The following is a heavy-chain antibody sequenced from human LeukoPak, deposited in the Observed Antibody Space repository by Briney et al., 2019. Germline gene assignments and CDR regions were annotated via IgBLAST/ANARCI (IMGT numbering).Heavy chain of an antibody. Sequence: SETLSLTCTVPGGSISSSSYYWGWIRQPPGKGLEWVVSIYYSGSTYYNPSLKSPVTISVDTSKNQFSLKLSSVTAADTAVYYCARLRGYSSGYYRPMWQNYFDYWGQGTLVTVSS. CDR1: GGSISSSSYY. J-gene: IGHJ4*02. D-gene: IGHD3-22*01. V-gene: IGHV4-39*07. CDR3: ARLRGYSSGYYRPMWQNYFDY. CDR2: IYYSGST.